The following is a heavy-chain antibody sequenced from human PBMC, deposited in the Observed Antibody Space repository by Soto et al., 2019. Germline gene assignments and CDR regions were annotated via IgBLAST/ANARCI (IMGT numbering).Heavy chain of an antibody. CDR1: GFTFSKPW. Sequence: PGGSLRLSCAASGFTFSKPWMNWVRQAPGKGLEWVGRIKSKADGGTADYAAPVRGRFTISRDDSRNTVYLQMNSLKTEDTAVYYCTTGFGWYFDYWGLGSLVTVS. CDR3: TTGFGWYFDY. V-gene: IGHV3-15*07. J-gene: IGHJ4*02. CDR2: IKSKADGGTA. D-gene: IGHD6-19*01.